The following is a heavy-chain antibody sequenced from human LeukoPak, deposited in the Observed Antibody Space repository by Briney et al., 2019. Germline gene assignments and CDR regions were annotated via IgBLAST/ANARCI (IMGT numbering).Heavy chain of an antibody. CDR3: ARVEGWELSYYYYYYMDV. CDR2: ISAYYGNT. D-gene: IGHD1-26*01. CDR1: GYTFTSYG. Sequence: GASVKVSCKASGYTFTSYGISWVRQAPGQGLEWMGWISAYYGNTNYAQKLQGRVTMTTDTSTSTAYMELRSLRSDDTAVYYCARVEGWELSYYYYYYMDVWGKGTTVTVSS. V-gene: IGHV1-18*01. J-gene: IGHJ6*03.